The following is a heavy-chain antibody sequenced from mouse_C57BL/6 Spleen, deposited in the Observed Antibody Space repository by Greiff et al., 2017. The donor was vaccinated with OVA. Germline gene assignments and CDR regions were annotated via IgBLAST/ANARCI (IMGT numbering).Heavy chain of an antibody. Sequence: VQLQQPGAELVKPGASVKMSCKASGYTFTSYWITWVKQRPGQGLEWIGDIYPGSGSTNYNEKFKSKATLTVDTSSSTAYMQLSSLTSEDSAVYYCARVTTGGVEAMDYWGQGTSVTVSS. D-gene: IGHD1-1*01. CDR3: ARVTTGGVEAMDY. CDR1: GYTFTSYW. CDR2: IYPGSGST. J-gene: IGHJ4*01. V-gene: IGHV1-55*01.